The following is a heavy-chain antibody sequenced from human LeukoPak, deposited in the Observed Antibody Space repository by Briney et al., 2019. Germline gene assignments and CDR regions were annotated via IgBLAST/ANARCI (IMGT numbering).Heavy chain of an antibody. Sequence: GRSLRLSCAASGFTFDDYAMFWGRQAPGKGLEWGSGISWDSKNIGYAASVKGRFTISRDNAKNYLYLQLNSLRADDTAFYYCAKGNRDSSGFYYYYGMDVWGQGPTVTVSS. V-gene: IGHV3-9*01. CDR3: AKGNRDSSGFYYYYGMDV. J-gene: IGHJ6*02. CDR2: ISWDSKNI. CDR1: GFTFDDYA. D-gene: IGHD3-22*01.